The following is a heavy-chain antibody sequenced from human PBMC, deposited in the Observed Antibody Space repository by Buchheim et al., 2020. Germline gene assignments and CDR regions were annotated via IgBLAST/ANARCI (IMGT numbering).Heavy chain of an antibody. CDR3: ARVQAPFNPAFSNCFDP. Sequence: EVQLVGSGGGLVQPGGSLRLSCATSGFTFSNDWMSWVRQAPGKGLEWVANINNDGRDEYYVDSVKGRFTISRDNSKNTLYLQMNSMSAEDTAVYYGARVQAPFNPAFSNCFDPWGQGTL. J-gene: IGHJ5*02. CDR2: INNDGRDE. D-gene: IGHD2/OR15-2a*01. CDR1: GFTFSNDW. V-gene: IGHV3-7*01.